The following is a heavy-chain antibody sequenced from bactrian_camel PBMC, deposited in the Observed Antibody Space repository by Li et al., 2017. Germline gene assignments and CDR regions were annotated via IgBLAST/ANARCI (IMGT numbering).Heavy chain of an antibody. CDR3: ATLHPGTADFGY. CDR1: GFTFSTYY. CDR2: ISPDISTP. Sequence: HVQLVESGGGLVQPGGSLRLSCAASGFTFSTYYMTWIRQAPGKGLEWVASISPDISTPYYADSVKGRFTISRDNAKNTVSLQMNSLKSEDTALYYCATLHPGTADFGYWGQGTQVTVS. J-gene: IGHJ6*01. V-gene: IGHV3-2*01. D-gene: IGHD2*01.